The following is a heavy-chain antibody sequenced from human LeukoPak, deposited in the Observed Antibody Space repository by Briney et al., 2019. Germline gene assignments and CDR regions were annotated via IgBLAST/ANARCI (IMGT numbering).Heavy chain of an antibody. J-gene: IGHJ4*02. Sequence: KPSETLSLTCAVYGGSFSGYYWSWIRQPPGKGLEWIGEINHSGSTNYNPSLKSRVTISVDTSKNQFSLKLSSVTAADTAVYYCARIRRRWYYFDYWGQGTLVTVSS. CDR3: ARIRRRWYYFDY. V-gene: IGHV4-34*01. CDR2: INHSGST. D-gene: IGHD2-15*01. CDR1: GGSFSGYY.